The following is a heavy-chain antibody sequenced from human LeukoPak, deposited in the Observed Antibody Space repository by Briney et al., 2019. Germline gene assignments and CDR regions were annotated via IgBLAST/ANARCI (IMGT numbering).Heavy chain of an antibody. Sequence: QPGGSLRLSCAASGFTFSSYEMNWVRQAPGKGLEWVSYISSSGSTIYYADSVKGRFTISRDNAKNSLYLQMNSLRAEDTAVYYCAKGDKYYYGSGSYYKESNWGQGTLVTVSS. CDR3: AKGDKYYYGSGSYYKESN. CDR2: ISSSGSTI. CDR1: GFTFSSYE. J-gene: IGHJ4*02. V-gene: IGHV3-48*03. D-gene: IGHD3-10*01.